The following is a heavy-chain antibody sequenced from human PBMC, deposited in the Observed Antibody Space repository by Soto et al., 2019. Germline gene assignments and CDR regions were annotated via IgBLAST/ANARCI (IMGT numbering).Heavy chain of an antibody. CDR1: GGSFSGYY. D-gene: IGHD2-2*01. CDR2: INHSGST. Sequence: SETLSLTCAVYGGSFSGYYWSRIRQPPGKGLEWIGEINHSGSTNYNPSLKSRVTISVDTSKNQFSLKLSSVTAADTAVYYCARGVVPAAIDAISYYYYMDVWGKGTTVTVSS. V-gene: IGHV4-34*01. CDR3: ARGVVPAAIDAISYYYYMDV. J-gene: IGHJ6*03.